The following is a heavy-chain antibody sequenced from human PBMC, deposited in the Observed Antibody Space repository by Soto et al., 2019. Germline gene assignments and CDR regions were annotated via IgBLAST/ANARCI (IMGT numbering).Heavy chain of an antibody. D-gene: IGHD5-12*01. Sequence: EVQLLDSGGGLVQPGGSLRLSCDASGFTFRNYAMNWVRQAPGKGLDWVSAISGSGGSTYYADSVKGRFTISRDNSKDTRYLPMSRVRAEASAVHYCAKGPLGSRYDLGYWGQRTMATASS. CDR1: GFTFRNYA. CDR3: AKGPLGSRYDLGY. V-gene: IGHV3-23*01. J-gene: IGHJ4*02. CDR2: ISGSGGST.